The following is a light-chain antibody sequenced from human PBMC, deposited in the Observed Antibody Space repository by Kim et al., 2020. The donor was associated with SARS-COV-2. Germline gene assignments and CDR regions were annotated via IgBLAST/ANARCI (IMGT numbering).Light chain of an antibody. CDR3: QQYSSWPLT. Sequence: VSPGERATLSCRASQGLGTILAWYQQKPGQAPRLLIYDASTRATGIPARFSGSGSGTEFTLTISSLQSEDSAVYFCQQYSSWPLTFGGGTKVDIK. CDR2: DAS. J-gene: IGKJ4*01. V-gene: IGKV3-15*01. CDR1: QGLGTI.